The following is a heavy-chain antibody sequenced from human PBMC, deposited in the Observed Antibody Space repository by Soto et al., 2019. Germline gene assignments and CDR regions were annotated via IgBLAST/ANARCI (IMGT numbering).Heavy chain of an antibody. CDR2: VYNSGST. Sequence: SETLSLTCAVSGGSISSNYWTWIRQPPGKGLEWIGYVYNSGSTNYNPSLKSRVTISEDTSKSQFSLKVNSMTAADTAVYYCARYRREAVAGYTLDNWGQGILVTVSS. CDR3: ARYRREAVAGYTLDN. CDR1: GGSISSNY. V-gene: IGHV4-59*01. D-gene: IGHD6-13*01. J-gene: IGHJ4*02.